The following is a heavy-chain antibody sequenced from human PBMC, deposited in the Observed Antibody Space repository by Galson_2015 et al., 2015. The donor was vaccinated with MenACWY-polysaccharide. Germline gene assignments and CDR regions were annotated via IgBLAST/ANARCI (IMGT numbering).Heavy chain of an antibody. CDR3: ARWGGSMDV. CDR1: GDSITSYY. Sequence: SETLSLTCTVSGDSITSYYWSWIRQPPGKGLEWIAYFHYSGNTNYNPSLKSRVTLSVDTSKNQFSLNLSSVTAADTAVYYCARWGGSMDVWGQGTTVTVSS. D-gene: IGHD3-16*01. CDR2: FHYSGNT. J-gene: IGHJ6*02. V-gene: IGHV4-59*01.